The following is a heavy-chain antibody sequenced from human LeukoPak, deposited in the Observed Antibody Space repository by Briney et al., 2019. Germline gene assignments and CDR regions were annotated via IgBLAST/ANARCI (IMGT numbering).Heavy chain of an antibody. CDR1: GFTFSSNY. CDR2: IYSGGST. J-gene: IGHJ4*02. D-gene: IGHD2-2*01. V-gene: IGHV3-66*04. CDR3: ARHRGYCSSTSCYPYYFDY. Sequence: GGSLRLSCAASGFTFSSNYMSWVRQAPGKGLEWVSVIYSGGSTYYADSVKGRFTMSRDNSKNTLYLQMDSLRAEDTAVYYCARHRGYCSSTSCYPYYFDYWGQGTLVTVSS.